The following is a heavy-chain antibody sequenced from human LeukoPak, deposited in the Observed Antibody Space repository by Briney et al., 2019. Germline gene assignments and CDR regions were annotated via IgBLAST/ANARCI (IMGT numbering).Heavy chain of an antibody. Sequence: PSETLSLTCTVSGGSISSYYCSWIRQPAGKGLEWIGRIYTSGSTNYNPSLKSRVTMSVDTSKNQFSLKLSSVTAADTAVYYCARDSFTYYYDGSGWYFDYWGQGTLVTVSS. CDR3: ARDSFTYYYDGSGWYFDY. CDR1: GGSISSYY. CDR2: IYTSGST. D-gene: IGHD3-22*01. J-gene: IGHJ4*02. V-gene: IGHV4-4*07.